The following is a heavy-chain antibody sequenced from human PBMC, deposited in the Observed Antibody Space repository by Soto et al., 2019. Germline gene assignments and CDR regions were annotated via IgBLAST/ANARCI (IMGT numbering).Heavy chain of an antibody. CDR3: ARVRGWDIAAPHDAFDI. V-gene: IGHV4-31*03. CDR1: GGSISSGGYY. J-gene: IGHJ3*02. Sequence: PSETLSLTCTVSGGSISSGGYYWSWIRQHPGKGLEWIGYIYYSGSTYYNQSLKSRVTISVDTSKNQFSLKLSSVTAADTAVYYCARVRGWDIAAPHDAFDIWGQGTMVTVSS. CDR2: IYYSGST. D-gene: IGHD5-12*01.